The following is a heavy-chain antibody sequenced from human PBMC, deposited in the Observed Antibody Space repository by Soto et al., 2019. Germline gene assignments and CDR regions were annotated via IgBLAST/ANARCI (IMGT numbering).Heavy chain of an antibody. CDR3: AHKGGRGAGMDV. Sequence: QITLKESGPTLVKPTQTLTLTCTFSGFSVSTGVVGVAWIRQPPGKALEWLALIYWDDDKRYSPFLQSRVTITKDTSKNQVVLTMTNMEPVDTATYYCAHKGGRGAGMDVWSQGNTVTVSS. CDR1: GFSVSTGVVG. CDR2: IYWDDDK. D-gene: IGHD2-15*01. V-gene: IGHV2-5*02. J-gene: IGHJ6*02.